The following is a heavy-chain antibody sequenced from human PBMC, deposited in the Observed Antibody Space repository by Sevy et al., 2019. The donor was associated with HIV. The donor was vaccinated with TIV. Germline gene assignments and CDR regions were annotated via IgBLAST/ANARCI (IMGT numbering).Heavy chain of an antibody. CDR1: GYSISSGYY. CDR2: IYHSGST. D-gene: IGHD3-22*01. V-gene: IGHV4-38-2*02. CDR3: ARDPQDDSSGYSQKYYYYYMDV. J-gene: IGHJ6*03. Sequence: SETLSLTCAVSGYSISSGYYWGWIRQPPGKGLEWIGSIYHSGSTYYNPSLKSRVTISVDTSKNQFSLKLGSVTAADTAVYYCARDPQDDSSGYSQKYYYYYMDVWGKGTTVTVSS.